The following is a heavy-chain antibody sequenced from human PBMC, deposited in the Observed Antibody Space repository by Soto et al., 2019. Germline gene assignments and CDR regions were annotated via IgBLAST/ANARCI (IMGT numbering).Heavy chain of an antibody. J-gene: IGHJ4*02. D-gene: IGHD1-26*01. V-gene: IGHV2-5*02. Sequence: QITLKESGPSLVRPTETLTLTCTFSGFSLITGVGVGWVRQPPGKALEWLAVIFWDKNDYYRPSLQTRVTISQDTSADKVVLTLTNVDPEDTATYFCTQIYGSGSWGWYFHSWGQGTLVTVSS. CDR3: TQIYGSGSWGWYFHS. CDR2: IFWDKND. CDR1: GFSLITGVG.